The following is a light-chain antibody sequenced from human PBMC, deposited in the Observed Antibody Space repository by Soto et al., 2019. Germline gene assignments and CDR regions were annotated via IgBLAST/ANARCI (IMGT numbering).Light chain of an antibody. CDR3: QHRRSWPLA. Sequence: EIVLTQSPATLSLSPGERATLSCRASQSVDSYLAWYQQKPGQAPRLLIYDASSRATGIPARFSGSWSGTDFTLTICSLESEDFAVYYCQHRRSWPLAFGGGTKVEIK. V-gene: IGKV3-11*01. J-gene: IGKJ4*01. CDR1: QSVDSY. CDR2: DAS.